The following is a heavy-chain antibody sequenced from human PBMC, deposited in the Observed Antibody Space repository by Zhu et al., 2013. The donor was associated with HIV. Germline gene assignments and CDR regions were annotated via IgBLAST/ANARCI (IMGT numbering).Heavy chain of an antibody. Sequence: QVRLLQSGTEVKKTGASVSVSCKTSGYIFADYFIHWVRQAPGQGPEWLGMINPNGGTITYAQKFQGRLTLTTDTSTSTAYMDLAYLISEDTALYYCAISPPASYSMQYFEFWGQGTLVTVPS. CDR3: AISPPASYSMQYFEF. CDR2: INPNGGTI. V-gene: IGHV1-46*01. J-gene: IGHJ4*02. D-gene: IGHD3-10*01. CDR1: GYIFADYF.